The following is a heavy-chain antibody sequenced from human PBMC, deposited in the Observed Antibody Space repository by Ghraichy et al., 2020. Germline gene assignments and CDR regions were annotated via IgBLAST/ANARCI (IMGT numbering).Heavy chain of an antibody. V-gene: IGHV4-39*01. Sequence: SETLSHTCTVSGGSISSSSYYWGWIRQPPGKGLEWIGSIYDSGSTYYNPSLKSRVTISVDTSKNQFSLKLSSVTAADTAVYYCARHRKCTNGVCPNWFDPWGQGTLVTVSS. CDR3: ARHRKCTNGVCPNWFDP. J-gene: IGHJ5*02. CDR2: IYDSGST. D-gene: IGHD2-8*01. CDR1: GGSISSSSYY.